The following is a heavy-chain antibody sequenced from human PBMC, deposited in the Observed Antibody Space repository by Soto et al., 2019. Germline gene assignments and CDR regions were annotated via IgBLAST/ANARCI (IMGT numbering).Heavy chain of an antibody. J-gene: IGHJ6*02. CDR2: IYWDDDK. CDR3: AHGWFGEFRRGYYGMDV. Sequence: QITLKESGPTLVKPTQTLTLTCTFSGFSLSTSGVGVGWIRQPPGKALEWLALIYWDDDKRYSPSLKSRLTITKDTSKNQVVLTMTNMDPVDTATYYCAHGWFGEFRRGYYGMDVWGQGTTVTVSS. D-gene: IGHD3-10*01. CDR1: GFSLSTSGVG. V-gene: IGHV2-5*02.